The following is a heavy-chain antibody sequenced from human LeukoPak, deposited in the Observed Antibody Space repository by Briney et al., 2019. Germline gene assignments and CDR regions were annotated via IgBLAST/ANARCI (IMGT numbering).Heavy chain of an antibody. CDR1: GGSISSYY. Sequence: PSETLSLTCTVSGGSISSYYWSWIRQPPGKGLEWIGEINHSGSTNYNPSLKSRVTISVDTSKNQFSLKLSSVTAADTAVYYCARHVGRVAVAGKGTSDYWGQGTLVTVSS. V-gene: IGHV4-34*01. D-gene: IGHD6-19*01. CDR2: INHSGST. J-gene: IGHJ4*02. CDR3: ARHVGRVAVAGKGTSDY.